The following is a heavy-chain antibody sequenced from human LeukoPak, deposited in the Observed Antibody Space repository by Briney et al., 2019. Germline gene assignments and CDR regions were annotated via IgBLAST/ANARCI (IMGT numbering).Heavy chain of an antibody. CDR1: GLSFRSYG. CDR2: ISGSGDNT. V-gene: IGHV3-23*01. D-gene: IGHD1-20*01. CDR3: AKDGSITGPFDP. Sequence: GGSLRLSCEASGLSFRSYGMSWVRQAPGKGLEWVSGISGSGDNTYYTDSVKGRFTISRDNSKNTLYLQMNSLRAEDTAVYYCAKDGSITGPFDPWGQGTLVTVSS. J-gene: IGHJ5*02.